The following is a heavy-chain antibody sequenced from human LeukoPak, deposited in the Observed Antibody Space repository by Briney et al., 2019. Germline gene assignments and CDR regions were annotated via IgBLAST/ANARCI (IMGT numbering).Heavy chain of an antibody. V-gene: IGHV3-23*01. D-gene: IGHD5-12*01. Sequence: PGGSLRLSSAASGFTFSSYAMSWVRQAPGKGLEWVSAISGSGGSTYYADSVKGRFTISRDNSKNTLYLQMNSLRAEDTAVYYCAKRGSGYRAFDYWGQGTLVTVSS. CDR2: ISGSGGST. CDR1: GFTFSSYA. J-gene: IGHJ4*02. CDR3: AKRGSGYRAFDY.